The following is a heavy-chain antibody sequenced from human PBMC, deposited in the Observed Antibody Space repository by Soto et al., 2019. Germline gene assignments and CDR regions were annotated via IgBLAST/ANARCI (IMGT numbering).Heavy chain of an antibody. Sequence: QITLNESGPTVVKPTETLTLTCTFSGFSLTTSGVGVGWVRQSPGKAPEWLAFIYWDDDTRYSTSLKSRLTITKDTSKNQVVLTMANVDPADTATYYCAHRVLRAVFGLVTTTAIYFDFWGQGTPVVVSS. CDR3: AHRVLRAVFGLVTTTAIYFDF. CDR2: IYWDDDT. V-gene: IGHV2-5*02. CDR1: GFSLTTSGVG. D-gene: IGHD3-3*01. J-gene: IGHJ4*02.